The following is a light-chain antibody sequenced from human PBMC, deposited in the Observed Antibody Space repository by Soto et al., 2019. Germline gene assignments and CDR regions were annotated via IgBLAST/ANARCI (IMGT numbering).Light chain of an antibody. Sequence: QSVLTQSPSASASLGASVKITCSLRSGHNRYAIAWHQQRPEKGPRYLMKVHSDGSHSKGDGIPDRFSGSISGSEHYLSISSLQSEDEADYYCQTWGTGLVVFGGGTQVTVL. V-gene: IGLV4-69*01. J-gene: IGLJ2*01. CDR1: SGHNRYA. CDR3: QTWGTGLVV. CDR2: VHSDGSH.